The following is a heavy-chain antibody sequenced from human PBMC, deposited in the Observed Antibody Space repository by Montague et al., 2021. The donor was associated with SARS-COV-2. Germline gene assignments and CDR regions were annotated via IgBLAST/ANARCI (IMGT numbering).Heavy chain of an antibody. CDR2: INHSGTT. J-gene: IGHJ6*03. Sequence: SEALSLTCAVYGGSFSGYYWSWTRQPPGKGLEWIGEINHSGTTYYNPSLKSRVTISVDTSKNQFSLKLNSVTAADAAVYYCASGDGNGSGYLDVWGKGTTVTVSS. CDR3: ASGDGNGSGYLDV. D-gene: IGHD1-26*01. CDR1: GGSFSGYY. V-gene: IGHV4-34*01.